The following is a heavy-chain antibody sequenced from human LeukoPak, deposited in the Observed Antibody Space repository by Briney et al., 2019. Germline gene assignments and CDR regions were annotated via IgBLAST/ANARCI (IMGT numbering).Heavy chain of an antibody. D-gene: IGHD6-19*01. V-gene: IGHV4-59*01. CDR1: GGSISSYY. Sequence: SETLSLTCTVSGGSISSYYWSWIRQPPGKGLEWIGYIYYSGSTNYNPSLKSRVTISVDTSKNQFSLKLSSVTAADTAVYYCARDSTPYSSGWYRDAFDIWGQGTMVTASS. CDR3: ARDSTPYSSGWYRDAFDI. J-gene: IGHJ3*02. CDR2: IYYSGST.